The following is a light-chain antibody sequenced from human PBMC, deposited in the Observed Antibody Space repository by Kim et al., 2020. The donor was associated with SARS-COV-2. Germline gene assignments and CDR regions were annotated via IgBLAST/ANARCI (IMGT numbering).Light chain of an antibody. V-gene: IGKV3-20*01. CDR1: QSVTSNY. J-gene: IGKJ1*01. CDR2: GAS. CDR3: QQYGVFPWT. Sequence: EIVLTQSPGTLSLSPEERATLSCRASQSVTSNYLAWYQQNPGQAPRLLIYGASSRAPGIPDRFSGSGSGSGFTLTISRLEPEDFAVYFCQQYGVFPWTFGQGTKVDIK.